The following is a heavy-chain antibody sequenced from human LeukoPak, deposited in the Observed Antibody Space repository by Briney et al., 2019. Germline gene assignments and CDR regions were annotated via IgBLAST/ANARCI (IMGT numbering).Heavy chain of an antibody. J-gene: IGHJ4*02. CDR3: AKDGPSGGSSIYYFDY. CDR2: ISGSGGST. Sequence: GGSLRPSCAASGFTFSSYAMSWVRQAPGKGLEWVSAISGSGGSTYYADSVKGRFTISRDNSKNTLYLQMNSLRAEDTAVYYCAKDGPSGGSSIYYFDYWGQGTLVTVSS. V-gene: IGHV3-23*01. CDR1: GFTFSSYA. D-gene: IGHD2-15*01.